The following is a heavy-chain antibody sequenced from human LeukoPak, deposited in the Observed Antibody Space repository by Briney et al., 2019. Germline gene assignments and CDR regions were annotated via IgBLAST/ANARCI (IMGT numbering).Heavy chain of an antibody. D-gene: IGHD3-10*01. J-gene: IGHJ4*02. CDR2: MNPNSGNT. CDR3: ARGRGITMVRGVIKLGY. V-gene: IGHV1-8*01. Sequence: ASVKVSCKASGYTFTSYDINWVRQATGQGLEWMGWMNPNSGNTGYAQKFQGRVTMTRNTSISTAYMELSSLRSDDTAVYYCARGRGITMVRGVIKLGYWGQGTLVTVSS. CDR1: GYTFTSYD.